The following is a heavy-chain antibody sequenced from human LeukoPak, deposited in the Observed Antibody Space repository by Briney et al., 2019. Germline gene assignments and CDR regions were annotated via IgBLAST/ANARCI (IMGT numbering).Heavy chain of an antibody. Sequence: ASVTVSFTGSGYTFTDYYMHWVRQAPGQGREWMGWINPNSGGTNYAQKFQGRVTMTRDTSISTAYMELSRLRSDDTAVYYCARDLGDYGGEPDYWGQGTLVTVSS. CDR3: ARDLGDYGGEPDY. J-gene: IGHJ4*02. V-gene: IGHV1-2*02. CDR1: GYTFTDYY. D-gene: IGHD4-17*01. CDR2: INPNSGGT.